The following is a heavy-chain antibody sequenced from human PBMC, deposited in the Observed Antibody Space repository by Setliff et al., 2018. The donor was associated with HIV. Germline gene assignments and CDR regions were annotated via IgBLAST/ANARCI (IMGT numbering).Heavy chain of an antibody. CDR1: GYSFTSSG. CDR3: ARDRSIAVAGTNPHDAFDI. D-gene: IGHD6-19*01. V-gene: IGHV1-18*01. J-gene: IGHJ3*02. Sequence: ASVKVSCKTSGYSFTSSGISWVRQAPGQGLEWMGWISIYNANTKYAQKFQGRVTMTTDTSTSTAYMELRSLRFDDTAVYYCARDRSIAVAGTNPHDAFDIWGQGTMVTVSS. CDR2: ISIYNANT.